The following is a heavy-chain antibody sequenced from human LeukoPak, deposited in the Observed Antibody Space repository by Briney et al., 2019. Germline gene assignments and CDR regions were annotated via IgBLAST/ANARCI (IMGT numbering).Heavy chain of an antibody. D-gene: IGHD2-15*01. V-gene: IGHV3-7*01. Sequence: GGSLRLSCAASGFTFSSYWMSWVRQAPGKGLEWVANIKQDGSEKYYVDSVKGRFTISRDNAKNSLYLQMNSLRAEDTAVYYCARDLEVGYCSGGSCYRGWFDPWGQGTLVTVSS. J-gene: IGHJ5*02. CDR3: ARDLEVGYCSGGSCYRGWFDP. CDR1: GFTFSSYW. CDR2: IKQDGSEK.